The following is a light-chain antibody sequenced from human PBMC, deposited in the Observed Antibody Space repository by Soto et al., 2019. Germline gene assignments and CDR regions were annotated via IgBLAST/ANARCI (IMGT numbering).Light chain of an antibody. J-gene: IGLJ3*02. V-gene: IGLV2-14*01. Sequence: QSVLTQPASVSGSPGQSITISCTGTSSDVGGYNYVSWYQQHPGKAPKLMIYEVSNRPSGVSNRFSGSKSGNMASLTISGLQAEDEADYYCSSYTVSSTRVFGGETKVTVL. CDR2: EVS. CDR1: SSDVGGYNY. CDR3: SSYTVSSTRV.